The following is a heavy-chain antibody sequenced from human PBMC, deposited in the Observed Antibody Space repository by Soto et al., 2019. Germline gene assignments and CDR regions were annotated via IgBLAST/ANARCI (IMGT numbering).Heavy chain of an antibody. CDR3: ARPSVSSWAPSDY. J-gene: IGHJ4*02. CDR1: GYGFTIYG. V-gene: IGHV1-18*01. D-gene: IGHD6-13*01. Sequence: ASVNVSWKAAGYGFTIYGISWVRQAPGQGLEWMGWISAYNGNTNYAQKLQGRVTMTTDTSTSTAYMELRSLRSDDTAVYYCARPSVSSWAPSDYWGQGTLVTVSS. CDR2: ISAYNGNT.